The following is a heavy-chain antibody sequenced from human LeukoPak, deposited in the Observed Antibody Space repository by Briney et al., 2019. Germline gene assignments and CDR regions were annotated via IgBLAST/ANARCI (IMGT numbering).Heavy chain of an antibody. CDR3: ARVRLQRNWYFDL. J-gene: IGHJ2*01. Sequence: GGSLRLSCAASGFTFSDHYMDWVRPAPGMGLEWVGRTKNKANSYTTEYAASVKSRFTISRDDSKNSLYLQMNSLKTDDTAVYYCARVRLQRNWYFDLWGRGTLVTVSS. CDR2: TKNKANSYTT. D-gene: IGHD6-25*01. V-gene: IGHV3-72*01. CDR1: GFTFSDHY.